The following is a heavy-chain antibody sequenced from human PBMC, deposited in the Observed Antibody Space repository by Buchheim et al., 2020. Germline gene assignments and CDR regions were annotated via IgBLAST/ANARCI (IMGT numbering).Heavy chain of an antibody. Sequence: EVQLLESGGGLVQPGGSLRLSCTASGFTFTTEPMTWVRQAPGKGLEYVSSITASGSHTYYAASVKGRFIISRDNSKNTLYLQMNSVRVEDTAIYYCAKYVIDRGAYWGQGNL. CDR3: AKYVIDRGAY. J-gene: IGHJ4*02. V-gene: IGHV3-23*01. D-gene: IGHD3-10*02. CDR2: ITASGSHT. CDR1: GFTFTTEP.